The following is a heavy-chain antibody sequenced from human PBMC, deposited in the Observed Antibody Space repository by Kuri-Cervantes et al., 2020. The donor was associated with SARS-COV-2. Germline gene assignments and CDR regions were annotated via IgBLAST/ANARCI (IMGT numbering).Heavy chain of an antibody. CDR3: ARLRGDMGAILPLDYFDY. Sequence: GGSLRLSCKGSEYSFSTSWFGWVRQMPGKGLQWLGIIYPGDSDTRYSPSFQGHVTISADESISTAYLQWSSLKASDTAMYYCARLRGDMGAILPLDYFDYWGQGTLVTV. CDR2: IYPGDSDT. CDR1: EYSFSTSW. V-gene: IGHV5-51*01. D-gene: IGHD3-10*01. J-gene: IGHJ4*02.